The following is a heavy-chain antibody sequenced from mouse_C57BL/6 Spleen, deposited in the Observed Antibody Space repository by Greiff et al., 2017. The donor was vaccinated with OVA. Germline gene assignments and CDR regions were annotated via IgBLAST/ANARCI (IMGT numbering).Heavy chain of an antibody. CDR3: ASYGSSFFDY. D-gene: IGHD1-1*01. CDR2: IDPSDSYT. Sequence: QVQLKQPGAELVRPGTSVKLSCKASGYTFTSYWMHWVKQRPGQGLEWIGVIDPSDSYTNYNQKFKGKATLTVDTSSSTAYMQLSSLTSEDSAVYYCASYGSSFFDYWGQGTTLTVSS. V-gene: IGHV1-59*01. J-gene: IGHJ2*01. CDR1: GYTFTSYW.